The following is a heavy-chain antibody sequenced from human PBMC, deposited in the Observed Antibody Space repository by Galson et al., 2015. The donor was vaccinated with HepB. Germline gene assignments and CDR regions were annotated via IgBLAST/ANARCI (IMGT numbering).Heavy chain of an antibody. V-gene: IGHV4-4*01. D-gene: IGHD2-15*01. CDR2: VYHSGTA. CDR3: ATSTRSGPSLEAFDI. CDR1: GGSIRSDYW. Sequence: ETLSLTCDVSGGSIRSDYWWNWVRQPPGKGLEWIGEVYHSGTANYNPSLKSRVTMSVDKSNNQFSLMLSSVTAADTALYLCATSTRSGPSLEAFDIWGQGTMVTVSS. J-gene: IGHJ3*02.